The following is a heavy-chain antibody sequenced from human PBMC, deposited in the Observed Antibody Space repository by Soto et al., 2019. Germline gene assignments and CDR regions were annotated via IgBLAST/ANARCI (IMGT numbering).Heavy chain of an antibody. CDR3: AGGRTNLQILRFLEWPETNYYYGMDV. CDR2: INHSGST. J-gene: IGHJ6*02. D-gene: IGHD3-3*01. CDR1: GGSFSGYY. V-gene: IGHV4-34*01. Sequence: SETLSLTCAVYGGSFSGYYWSWIRQPPGKGLEWIGEINHSGSTNYNPSLKSRVTISVDTSKNQFSLKLSSVTAADTAVYYCAGGRTNLQILRFLEWPETNYYYGMDVWGQGTTVT.